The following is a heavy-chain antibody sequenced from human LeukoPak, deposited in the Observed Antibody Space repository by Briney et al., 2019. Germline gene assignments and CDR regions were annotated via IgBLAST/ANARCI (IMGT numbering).Heavy chain of an antibody. D-gene: IGHD3-3*01. Sequence: PGGSLRLSCAASGFTFSSYGMHWVRQAPGKGLEWVAVIWYDGSNKYYADSVKGRFTISRDNSKNTLYLQMNSLRAEDTAVYYCARAYYDFWSGPSEPNWFDPWGQGTLVTVSS. CDR3: ARAYYDFWSGPSEPNWFDP. V-gene: IGHV3-33*01. J-gene: IGHJ5*02. CDR2: IWYDGSNK. CDR1: GFTFSSYG.